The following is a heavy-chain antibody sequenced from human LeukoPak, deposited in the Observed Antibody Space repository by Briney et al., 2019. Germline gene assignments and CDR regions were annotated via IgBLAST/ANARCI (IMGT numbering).Heavy chain of an antibody. CDR3: ASHTVTTYLFDY. CDR1: GFTFSSYG. J-gene: IGHJ4*02. V-gene: IGHV3-33*08. D-gene: IGHD4-11*01. CDR2: IWYDGSNK. Sequence: PGRSLRLSCAASGFTFSSYGMHWVRQAPGKGLEWVAVIWYDGSNKYYADSVKGRFTISRDNSKNTLYLQMNSLRAEDTAVYYCASHTVTTYLFDYWGQGTLVTVSS.